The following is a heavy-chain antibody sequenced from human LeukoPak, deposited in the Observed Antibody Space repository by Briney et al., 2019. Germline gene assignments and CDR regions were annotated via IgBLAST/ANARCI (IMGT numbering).Heavy chain of an antibody. D-gene: IGHD3-10*01. CDR1: GFTFSSYG. J-gene: IGHJ3*02. CDR2: ISYDGSNK. CDR3: AKGITMVRGVMGDAFDI. Sequence: GGSLRLSCAASGFTFSSYGMHWVRQAPGKGLEWVAVISYDGSNKYYADSEKGRFTISRDNSKNTLYLQMNSLRAEDTAVYYCAKGITMVRGVMGDAFDIWGQGTMVTVSS. V-gene: IGHV3-30*18.